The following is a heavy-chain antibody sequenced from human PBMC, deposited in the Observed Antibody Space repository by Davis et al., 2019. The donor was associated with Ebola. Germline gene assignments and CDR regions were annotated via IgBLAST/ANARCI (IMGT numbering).Heavy chain of an antibody. Sequence: PGGSLRLSCAASEFTFSSYGMTWVRQAPGKGLEWVSSISAGGTAPYYADSVKGRLTISRDNSKNTLYLQMNSLRAEDTAVYYCAKRDSGNDSDFYYYMDVWGKGTTVTVSS. V-gene: IGHV3-23*01. D-gene: IGHD5-12*01. CDR3: AKRDSGNDSDFYYYMDV. J-gene: IGHJ6*03. CDR1: EFTFSSYG. CDR2: ISAGGTAP.